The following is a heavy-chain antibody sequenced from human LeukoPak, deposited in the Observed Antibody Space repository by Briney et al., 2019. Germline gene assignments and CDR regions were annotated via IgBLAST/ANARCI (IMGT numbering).Heavy chain of an antibody. Sequence: KPSETLSLTCTVSGGSISSSSYYWGWIRQPPGKGLEWIGSSYYSGSTYYNPSLKSRVTISVDTTKNQFSLKLSSVTAADTAVYYCASHGSGSYMKELDPWGQGTLVTVSS. V-gene: IGHV4-39*07. CDR2: SYYSGST. D-gene: IGHD3-10*01. J-gene: IGHJ5*02. CDR1: GGSISSSSYY. CDR3: ASHGSGSYMKELDP.